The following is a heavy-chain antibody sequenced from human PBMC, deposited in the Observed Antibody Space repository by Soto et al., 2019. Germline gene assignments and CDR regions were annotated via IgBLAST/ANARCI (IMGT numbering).Heavy chain of an antibody. V-gene: IGHV3-23*01. CDR3: ASSSSGWFFDY. CDR2: ISGSGDST. J-gene: IGHJ4*02. Sequence: EVQLLESGGGLVQPWGSLRLSCAASGFTFSSYAMNWVRQAPGKGLEWVSVISGSGDSTYYADSVKGRFTISRDNSTNTLYLPMNSLRAADKAVYYCASSSSGWFFDYWGQGTLVTVSS. D-gene: IGHD6-19*01. CDR1: GFTFSSYA.